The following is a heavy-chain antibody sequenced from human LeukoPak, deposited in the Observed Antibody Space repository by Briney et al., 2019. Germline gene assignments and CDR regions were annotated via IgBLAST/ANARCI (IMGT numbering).Heavy chain of an antibody. CDR3: ARDSEVGATDY. Sequence: GGSLRLSCAASGFTFSSYAMHWVRQDPGKGLEYVSAISSNGGSTYYANSVKGRFTISRDNSKNTLYLQMGSLRAEDMAVYYCARDSEVGATDYWGQGTLVTVSS. J-gene: IGHJ4*02. CDR1: GFTFSSYA. D-gene: IGHD1-26*01. CDR2: ISSNGGST. V-gene: IGHV3-64*01.